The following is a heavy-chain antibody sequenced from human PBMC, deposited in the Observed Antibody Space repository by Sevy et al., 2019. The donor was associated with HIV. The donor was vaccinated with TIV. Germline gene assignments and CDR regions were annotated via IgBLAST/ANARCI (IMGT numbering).Heavy chain of an antibody. Sequence: GGSLRLSCAASGFTFSSYGMHWVRQAPGKGLEWVAVIWYDGSNKYYADSVKGRFTISRDNSKNTLYLQMNSLRAEDTAVYYCARGGRCSGGSCHYYYYGMDVWGQGTTVTVSS. D-gene: IGHD2-15*01. CDR3: ARGGRCSGGSCHYYYYGMDV. J-gene: IGHJ6*02. CDR1: GFTFSSYG. V-gene: IGHV3-33*01. CDR2: IWYDGSNK.